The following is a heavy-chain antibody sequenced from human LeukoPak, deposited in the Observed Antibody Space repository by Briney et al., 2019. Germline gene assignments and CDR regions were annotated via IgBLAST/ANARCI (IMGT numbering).Heavy chain of an antibody. CDR1: GGSISSYY. V-gene: IGHV4-4*07. Sequence: SETLSLTCTVSGGSISSYYWSWIRQPAGTALEWIGRIYTSGAITYNPSLKSRVTMSVDTSKNQFSLKLSSVTAADTAVYYCARDSGTTGEVKFDPWGQGTLVTVSS. CDR2: IYTSGAI. CDR3: ARDSGTTGEVKFDP. D-gene: IGHD3-10*01. J-gene: IGHJ5*02.